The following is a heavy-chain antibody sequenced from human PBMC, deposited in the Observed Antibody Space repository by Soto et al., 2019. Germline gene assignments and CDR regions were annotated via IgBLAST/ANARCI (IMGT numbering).Heavy chain of an antibody. V-gene: IGHV1-3*01. CDR2: INAGNGNT. CDR1: GYTFTSYA. D-gene: IGHD1-26*01. CDR3: ARDIGGWPNP. Sequence: ASVKVSCKASGYTFTSYAMHWVREAPGQRLEWMGWINAGNGNTKYSQKFQGRVTITRDTSASTAYMELTSLRSEDTALYYCARDIGGWPNPWGQGTLVTFSS. J-gene: IGHJ5*02.